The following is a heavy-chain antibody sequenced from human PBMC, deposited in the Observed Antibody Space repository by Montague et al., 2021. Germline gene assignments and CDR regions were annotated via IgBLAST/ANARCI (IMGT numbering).Heavy chain of an antibody. J-gene: IGHJ4*02. V-gene: IGHV4-34*01. Sequence: SETLSLTCAVYGGSLSDYIWNWIRQPPGRDLEWIGQISHTGSTSYNPSLKSRVTMSVDTSENQVSLRLSSVTAADTAVYYCTRGEVAVTGIDYWGQGALVTVSS. CDR2: ISHTGST. D-gene: IGHD6-19*01. CDR3: TRGEVAVTGIDY. CDR1: GGSLSDYI.